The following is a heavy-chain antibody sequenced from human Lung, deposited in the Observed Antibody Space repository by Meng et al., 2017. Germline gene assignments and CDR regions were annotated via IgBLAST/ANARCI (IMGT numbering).Heavy chain of an antibody. CDR1: GGSFSDYY. J-gene: IGHJ4*02. D-gene: IGHD4-11*01. CDR3: ARGPTTMAHDFDY. CDR2: INHSGST. V-gene: IGHV4-34*01. Sequence: QWHLQQWGAGWLKPSETLSLTCVGSGGSFSDYYWSWIRQPPGKGLEWIGEINHSGSTNYNPSLETRATISVDTSQNNLSLKLSSVTAADSAVYYCARGPTTMAHDFDYWGQGTLVTVSS.